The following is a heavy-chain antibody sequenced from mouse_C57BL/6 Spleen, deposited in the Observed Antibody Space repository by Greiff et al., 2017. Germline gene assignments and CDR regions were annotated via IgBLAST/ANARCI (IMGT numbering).Heavy chain of an antibody. V-gene: IGHV1-18*01. CDR1: GYTFTDYN. CDR3: ARSRITTVVAGGYYAMDY. J-gene: IGHJ4*01. CDR2: INPNNGGT. Sequence: EVQLQASGPELVKPGASVKIPCKASGYTFTDYNMDWVKQSHGKSLEWIGDINPNNGGTIYNQKFKGKATLTVDKSSSTAYMELRSLTSEDTAVYYCARSRITTVVAGGYYAMDYWGQGTSVTVSS. D-gene: IGHD1-1*01.